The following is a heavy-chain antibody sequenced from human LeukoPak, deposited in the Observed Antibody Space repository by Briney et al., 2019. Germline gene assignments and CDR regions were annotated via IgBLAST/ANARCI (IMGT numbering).Heavy chain of an antibody. CDR1: GFTVSSNY. J-gene: IGHJ3*02. CDR2: IYSGGST. D-gene: IGHD2-2*01. CDR3: ARVGVVPAAIPDGFDI. V-gene: IGHV3-53*01. Sequence: GGSLRLSCAASGFTVSSNYMSWVRQAPGKGLEWVSVIYSGGSTYYADFVKGRFTISRDNSKNTLYLQMNSLTAEDTAVYYCARVGVVPAAIPDGFDIWGQGTMVTVSS.